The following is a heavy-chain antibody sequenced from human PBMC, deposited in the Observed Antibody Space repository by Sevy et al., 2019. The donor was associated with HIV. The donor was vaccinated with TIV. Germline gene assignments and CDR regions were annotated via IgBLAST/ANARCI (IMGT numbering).Heavy chain of an antibody. CDR3: AREAIAAGATELDH. V-gene: IGHV1-2*06. CDR1: GYNITAYF. J-gene: IGHJ4*02. CDR2: INPQSGGT. Sequence: ASVKVSCEASGYNITAYFIHWVRQAPGQGLEWMGRINPQSGGTNYAQKFQGRVTMTTDTSINTAHIDLSSLTCDDTAVYYCAREAIAAGATELDHWGQGTLVTVSS. D-gene: IGHD1-26*01.